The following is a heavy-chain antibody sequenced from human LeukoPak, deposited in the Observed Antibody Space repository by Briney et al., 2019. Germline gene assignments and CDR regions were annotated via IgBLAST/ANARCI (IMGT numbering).Heavy chain of an antibody. D-gene: IGHD3-10*01. V-gene: IGHV4-38-2*02. CDR1: GYSISSGYY. J-gene: IGHJ5*02. CDR2: IYHSGST. CDR3: ARKRITMVRGVSNWFDP. Sequence: PSETLSLTCTVSGYSISSGYYWGWIRQPPGKGLEWIGSIYHSGSTYYNPSLKSRVTISVDTSKNQFSLKLSSVTAADTAVYYCARKRITMVRGVSNWFDPWGQGTLVTVSS.